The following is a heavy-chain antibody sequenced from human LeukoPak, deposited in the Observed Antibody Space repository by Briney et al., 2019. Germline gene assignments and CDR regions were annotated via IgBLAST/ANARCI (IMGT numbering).Heavy chain of an antibody. CDR2: IYYSGST. CDR1: GGSISSSSYY. D-gene: IGHD3-10*01. CDR3: ARQEWFGELLNYFDY. J-gene: IGHJ4*02. Sequence: SETLSLTCTVSGGSISSSSYYWGWIRQPPGKGLEWIGSIYYSGSTYYNPSLKSRVTISVDTSKNQFSLKLSSVTAADTAVYYCARQEWFGELLNYFDYWGQGTLVTVSS. V-gene: IGHV4-39*01.